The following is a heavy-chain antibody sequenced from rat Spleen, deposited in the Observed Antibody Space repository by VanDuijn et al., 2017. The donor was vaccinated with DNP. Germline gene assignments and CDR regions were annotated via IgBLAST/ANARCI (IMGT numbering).Heavy chain of an antibody. J-gene: IGHJ2*01. V-gene: IGHV4-2*01. Sequence: EVKLVESGGGLVQPGRSLKLSCAASGFNFNGYWLGWVRQAPGKGLEWIGEFNEFNNVVNYTPSLRDKFTISRDNAQSTLYLQMNKLGSEDTAVYYCARAQFTRVFDYWGQGVMVTVSS. CDR2: FNEFNNVV. D-gene: IGHD1-4*01. CDR3: ARAQFTRVFDY. CDR1: GFNFNGYW.